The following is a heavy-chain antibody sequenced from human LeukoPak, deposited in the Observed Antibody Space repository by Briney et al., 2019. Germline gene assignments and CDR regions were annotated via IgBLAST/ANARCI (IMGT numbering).Heavy chain of an antibody. Sequence: GRSLRLSCAASGFTFSSYGMHWVRQAPGKGLEWVAVISYDGSNKYYADSVKGRFTISRDNSKNTLYLQMNSLRAEDTAVYCCAKGGSYYDYWGQGTLVTVSS. CDR1: GFTFSSYG. CDR3: AKGGSYYDY. V-gene: IGHV3-30*18. D-gene: IGHD3-16*01. J-gene: IGHJ4*02. CDR2: ISYDGSNK.